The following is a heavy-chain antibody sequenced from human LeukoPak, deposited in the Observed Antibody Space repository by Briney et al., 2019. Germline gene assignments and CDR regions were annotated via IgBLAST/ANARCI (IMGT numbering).Heavy chain of an antibody. Sequence: PGGSLRLSCAASGFTFSSYAMSWVRQAPGKGLEWVSTISASGSNTYYADSVKGRFTISRDNSKNTLYLQMNSLRAEDTAVYYCAKDHWGIRGARSCSSTSCSWGQGTLVTVSS. V-gene: IGHV3-23*01. CDR1: GFTFSSYA. CDR2: ISASGSNT. CDR3: AKDHWGIRGARSCSSTSCS. J-gene: IGHJ4*02. D-gene: IGHD2-2*01.